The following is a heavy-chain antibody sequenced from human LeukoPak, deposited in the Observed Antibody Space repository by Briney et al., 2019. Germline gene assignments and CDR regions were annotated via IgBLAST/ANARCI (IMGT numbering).Heavy chain of an antibody. CDR3: ARSEITIFGVVEGAADY. V-gene: IGHV4-38-2*02. D-gene: IGHD3-3*01. CDR1: GYSISSGYY. CDR2: IYHSGST. Sequence: SETLSLTCTVSGYSISSGYYWGWIRQPPGKGLEWIGSIYHSGSTYYNPSLKSRVTISVDTSKNQFSLKLSSVTAADTAVYYCARSEITIFGVVEGAADYWGQGTLVTVSS. J-gene: IGHJ4*02.